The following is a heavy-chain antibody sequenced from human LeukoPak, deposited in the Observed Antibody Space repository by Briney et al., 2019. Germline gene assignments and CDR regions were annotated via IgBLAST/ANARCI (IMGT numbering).Heavy chain of an antibody. CDR3: AKRESMDV. CDR1: GFTFSSYG. Sequence: PGRSLRLSCAASGFTFSSYGMHWVRQAPGKGLEWVAVISYDGSNKYYADSVKGRFTTSRDNSKNTLYLQMNSLRAEDTAVYYCAKRESMDVWGQGTTVTVSS. CDR2: ISYDGSNK. J-gene: IGHJ6*02. V-gene: IGHV3-30*18.